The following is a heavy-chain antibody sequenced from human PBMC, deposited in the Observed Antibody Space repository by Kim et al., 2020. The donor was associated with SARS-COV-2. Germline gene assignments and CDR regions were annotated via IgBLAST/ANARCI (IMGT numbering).Heavy chain of an antibody. V-gene: IGHV4-59*08. CDR2: VHYTGST. J-gene: IGHJ4*02. CDR1: NDSINSFY. Sequence: SETLSLTCTVSNDSINSFYWSWIRQSPGKGLEWIGYVHYTGSTLNSPSLKTRVTISLDMSNNRFSLNLWSLSAADTAVYYCARHRGASFDSWGQGALVTV. CDR3: ARHRGASFDS.